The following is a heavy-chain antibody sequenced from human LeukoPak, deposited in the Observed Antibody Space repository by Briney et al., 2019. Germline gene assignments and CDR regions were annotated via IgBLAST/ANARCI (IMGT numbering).Heavy chain of an antibody. CDR1: AFTFSSYG. CDR3: ARVSGNTDFVY. J-gene: IGHJ4*02. Sequence: PGGSLRLSCAASAFTFSSYGMNWVRRAPGKGLEWVSYISSSGSSIYYADSVKGRFTISRDNAKNSLYLQMNSLRAEDTAVYYCARVSGNTDFVYWGQGTLVTVSS. D-gene: IGHD5-12*01. CDR2: ISSSGSSI. V-gene: IGHV3-48*03.